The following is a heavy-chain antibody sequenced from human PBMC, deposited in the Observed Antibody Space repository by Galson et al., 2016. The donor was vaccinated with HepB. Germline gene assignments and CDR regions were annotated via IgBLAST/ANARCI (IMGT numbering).Heavy chain of an antibody. V-gene: IGHV3-15*01. J-gene: IGHJ4*02. Sequence: SLRLSCAASGFTFSNAWMSWVRQAPGKGLEWVGRIISKTDGGTTNYAAPVKGRFTISRDDSKNTLYLQMNSLKTEDAAVYYCTTAEQQLGIDYWGQGTLVTVSS. D-gene: IGHD6-13*01. CDR2: IISKTDGGTT. CDR1: GFTFSNAW. CDR3: TTAEQQLGIDY.